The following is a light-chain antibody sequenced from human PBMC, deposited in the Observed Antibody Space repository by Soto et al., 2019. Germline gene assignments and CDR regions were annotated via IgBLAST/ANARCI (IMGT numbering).Light chain of an antibody. Sequence: EIVLSQSPGTLSLSPGERATLACRARQSVSSSYLAWYQQKPGQAPRLLIYGASSRATGIPDRFSGSGSGTDFTLTISRLEPEDVAVYYCQQYDSSPKRFGQGTKVDIK. CDR2: GAS. CDR3: QQYDSSPKR. V-gene: IGKV3-20*01. CDR1: QSVSSSY. J-gene: IGKJ1*01.